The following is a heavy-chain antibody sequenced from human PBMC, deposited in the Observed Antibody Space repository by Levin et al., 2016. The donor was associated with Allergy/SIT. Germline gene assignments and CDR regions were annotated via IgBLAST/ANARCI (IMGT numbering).Heavy chain of an antibody. CDR1: GFTFSSHT. J-gene: IGHJ5*02. CDR3: ARGESNNDWFDP. V-gene: IGHV3-11*01. CDR2: ISNRGSTI. D-gene: IGHD1/OR15-1a*01. Sequence: GESLKISCAASGFTFSSHTMSWIRQAPGKGLEWVSYISNRGSTIYYADSVKGRFTISRDNAKNSLYLQMNSLRAEDTAVYYCARGESNNDWFDPCGQGTLVTVSS.